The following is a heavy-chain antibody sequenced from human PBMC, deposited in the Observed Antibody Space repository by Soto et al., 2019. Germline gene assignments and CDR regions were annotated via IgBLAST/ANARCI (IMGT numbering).Heavy chain of an antibody. V-gene: IGHV3-15*01. CDR2: IKTNTDVGTYI. D-gene: IGHD1-26*01. J-gene: IGHJ3*01. CDR1: GITFSSAW. Sequence: VGSLRLSSGASGITFSSAWVTWVRQAPGKGLEWVGRIKTNTDVGTYIDYAAPVKGRFTISRDDSKNTVSLQMNRLQTEDTALYYCTTGHSGTYRSDDAFDLWGQGTMVTVSS. CDR3: TTGHSGTYRSDDAFDL.